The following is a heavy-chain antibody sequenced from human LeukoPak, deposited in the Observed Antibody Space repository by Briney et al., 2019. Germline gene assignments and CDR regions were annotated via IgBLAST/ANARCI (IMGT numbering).Heavy chain of an antibody. Sequence: SVKASCKASGGTFSSYAISWVRQAPGQGLEWMGGIIPIFGTANYAQKFQGRVTITADESTSTACMELSSLRSDDTAIYYCARDLEYGGADDYWGQGTLVTVSS. CDR2: IIPIFGTA. CDR3: ARDLEYGGADDY. CDR1: GGTFSSYA. V-gene: IGHV1-69*13. J-gene: IGHJ4*02. D-gene: IGHD3-16*01.